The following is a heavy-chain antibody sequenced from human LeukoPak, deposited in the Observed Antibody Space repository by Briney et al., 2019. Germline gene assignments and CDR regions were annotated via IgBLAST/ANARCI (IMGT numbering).Heavy chain of an antibody. Sequence: SETLSLTCTVSGDSISSYSWSWIRQPPGKGLEWIGYVYYSGSTNYNPSLKSRVTISADTSKNQFSLKVSSVTAADTAVYYCARGLLPDAFDIWGQGTMVTVSS. V-gene: IGHV4-59*01. CDR1: GDSISSYS. D-gene: IGHD2-15*01. J-gene: IGHJ3*02. CDR3: ARGLLPDAFDI. CDR2: VYYSGST.